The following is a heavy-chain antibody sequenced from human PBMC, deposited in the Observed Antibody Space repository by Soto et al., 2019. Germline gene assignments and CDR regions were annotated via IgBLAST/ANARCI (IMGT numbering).Heavy chain of an antibody. Sequence: QVQLVQSGAEVKKPGSSVKVSCKASGGTFSSYDISWVRQAPGQGLEWMGGIIPIFGTANYAQKFQGRVTITADESTSTAYMELSSMRSEDTAVYYCAGESYCSGGSCYAFDPWGQGTLVTVSS. D-gene: IGHD2-15*01. CDR2: IIPIFGTA. J-gene: IGHJ5*02. CDR3: AGESYCSGGSCYAFDP. CDR1: GGTFSSYD. V-gene: IGHV1-69*01.